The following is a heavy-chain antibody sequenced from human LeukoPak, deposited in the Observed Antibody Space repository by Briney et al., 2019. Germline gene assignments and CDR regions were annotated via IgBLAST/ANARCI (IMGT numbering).Heavy chain of an antibody. J-gene: IGHJ3*02. D-gene: IGHD3-22*01. V-gene: IGHV3-23*01. Sequence: PGGSLRLSCAASGFTFSSYAMSWVRQAPGKGLEWVSAISGSGGSTYYADSVKGRFTISRDNAKNSLYLQMNSLRAEDTALYYCAKDTLNYYDSRGSRAFDIWGQGTMVTVSS. CDR2: ISGSGGST. CDR1: GFTFSSYA. CDR3: AKDTLNYYDSRGSRAFDI.